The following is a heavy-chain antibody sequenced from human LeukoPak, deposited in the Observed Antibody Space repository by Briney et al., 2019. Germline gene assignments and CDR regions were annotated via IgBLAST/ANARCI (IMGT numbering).Heavy chain of an antibody. D-gene: IGHD1-1*01. CDR1: GFNFTYYA. Sequence: GGSLRLSCIGSGFNFTYYAIYWVRQAPGKGLEWVAVVSYDGNDGHYADSVKGRFSISRDNSQNTVTLQMNNLRVDDTAIYYCAKLAWNDGSYYFDYWGQGTLVTVSS. CDR3: AKLAWNDGSYYFDY. J-gene: IGHJ4*02. CDR2: VSYDGNDG. V-gene: IGHV3-30*18.